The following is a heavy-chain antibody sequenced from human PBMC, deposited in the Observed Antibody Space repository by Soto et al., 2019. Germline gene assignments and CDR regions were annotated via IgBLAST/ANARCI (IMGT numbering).Heavy chain of an antibody. CDR1: GYTFTSYC. J-gene: IGHJ6*02. CDR3: AGVRGVMEYYYGMDV. D-gene: IGHD3-10*01. Sequence: ASVKVSCKASGYTFTSYCISWVRQAPVQGLEWMGWISAYNGNTNYAQKLQGRVTMTTDTSTSTAYMELRSLRSDDTAVYYCAGVRGVMEYYYGMDVWGQGTTVTVSS. CDR2: ISAYNGNT. V-gene: IGHV1-18*04.